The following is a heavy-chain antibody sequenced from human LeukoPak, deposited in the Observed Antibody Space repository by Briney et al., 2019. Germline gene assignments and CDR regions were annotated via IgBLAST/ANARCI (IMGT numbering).Heavy chain of an antibody. CDR2: ISYDGTNK. D-gene: IGHD6-13*01. Sequence: GGSLRLSCAASGFTFSSYAMHWVRQAPGKGLQWVAVISYDGTNKYYADPVKGRFTISRDSSKNTLFLQMNSVRAEDTAVYYCAREGQPYNWFDPWGQGTLVTVSS. CDR3: AREGQPYNWFDP. V-gene: IGHV3-30*01. CDR1: GFTFSSYA. J-gene: IGHJ5*02.